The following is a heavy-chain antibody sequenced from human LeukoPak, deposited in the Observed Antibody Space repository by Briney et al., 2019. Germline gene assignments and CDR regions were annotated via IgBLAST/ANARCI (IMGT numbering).Heavy chain of an antibody. D-gene: IGHD3-22*01. CDR1: GFTFSDYY. CDR3: ARPYYYDSSGYYYLY. Sequence: GRSLRLSCAASGFTFSDYYMSWIRHAPGKGLEWVSYISSSGSTIYYADSVKGPFTISTDNAKNSLYLQMNSLRAEDTAVYYCARPYYYDSSGYYYLYWGQGTLVTVSS. V-gene: IGHV3-11*01. J-gene: IGHJ4*02. CDR2: ISSSGSTI.